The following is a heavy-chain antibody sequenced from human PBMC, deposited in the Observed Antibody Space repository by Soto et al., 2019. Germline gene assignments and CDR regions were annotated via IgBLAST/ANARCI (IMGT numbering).Heavy chain of an antibody. CDR2: IYYSGST. CDR3: VRGYSYGASAWPPGE. J-gene: IGHJ4*02. V-gene: IGHV4-30-4*01. Sequence: QVQLQESGPGLVKPSQTLSLTCAVPGKGLEWIGNIYYSGSTYYNPSLKSRVTISVDTSKNQFSLKLSSVTAADPALYYCVRGYSYGASAWPPGEWGQGTLVTVSS. D-gene: IGHD3-10*01.